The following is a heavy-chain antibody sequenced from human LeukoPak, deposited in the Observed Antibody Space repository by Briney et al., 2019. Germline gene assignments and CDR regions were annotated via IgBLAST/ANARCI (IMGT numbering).Heavy chain of an antibody. Sequence: SVKVSCKTSGGTFSSYAISWVRQAPGQGLEWMGGIIPIFGTANYAQKFQGRVTITTDESTSTAYMELSSLRSEDTAVYYCAREGRIVVVPAAINYYYYMDVWGKGTTVTVSS. CDR3: AREGRIVVVPAAINYYYYMDV. CDR1: GGTFSSYA. CDR2: IIPIFGTA. J-gene: IGHJ6*03. V-gene: IGHV1-69*05. D-gene: IGHD2-2*02.